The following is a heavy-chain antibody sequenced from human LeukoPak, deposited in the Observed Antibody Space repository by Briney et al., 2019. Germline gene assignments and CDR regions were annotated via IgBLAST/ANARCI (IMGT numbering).Heavy chain of an antibody. CDR1: GGSISSCY. CDR2: IYTSGST. J-gene: IGHJ3*02. Sequence: PSDTLTLTCTVSGGSISSCYWSWIRQPAGKGLEWIGRIYTSGSTNYNPSLKSRVIMSVDTSKNQFSLKLSSVTAADTAVYYCARGQVVQGVRYAFDIWGQGTMVTVSS. D-gene: IGHD3-10*01. V-gene: IGHV4-4*07. CDR3: ARGQVVQGVRYAFDI.